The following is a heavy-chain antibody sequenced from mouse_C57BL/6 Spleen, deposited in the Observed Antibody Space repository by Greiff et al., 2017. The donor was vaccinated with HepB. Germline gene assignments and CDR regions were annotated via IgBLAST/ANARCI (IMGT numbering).Heavy chain of an antibody. CDR3: ARDLLWSSYYAMDY. CDR1: GYTFTSYW. J-gene: IGHJ4*01. D-gene: IGHD2-1*01. V-gene: IGHV1-72*01. Sequence: QVQLQQPGAELVKPGASVKLSCKASGYTFTSYWMHWVKQRPGRGLEWIGRFDPNSGGTKYNEKFKSKATLTVDKPSSTAYMQLSSLTSEDSAVYYCARDLLWSSYYAMDYWGQGTSVTVSS. CDR2: FDPNSGGT.